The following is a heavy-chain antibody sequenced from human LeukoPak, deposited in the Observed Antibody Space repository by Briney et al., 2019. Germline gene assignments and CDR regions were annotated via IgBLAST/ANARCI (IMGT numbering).Heavy chain of an antibody. Sequence: SQTLSLTCTVSGGSISSGGYYWSWIRQHPGQGLGWIGYIYYSGSTYYNPSLKSRVTISAATTKNPFSLKLSSVTAAATADYYCARSGVVPALGEYWGQGTLVSVSS. CDR3: ARSGVVPALGEY. CDR1: GGSISSGGYY. CDR2: IYYSGST. D-gene: IGHD2-2*01. J-gene: IGHJ4*02. V-gene: IGHV4-31*03.